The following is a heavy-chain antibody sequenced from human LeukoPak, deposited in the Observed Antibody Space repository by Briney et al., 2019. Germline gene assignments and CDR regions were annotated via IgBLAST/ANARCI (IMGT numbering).Heavy chain of an antibody. J-gene: IGHJ4*02. CDR2: INPNSGGT. Sequence: ASVKASCKASGYTFTGYYMHWVRQAPGQGLEWMGWINPNSGGTNYAQKFRGRVTMTRDTSISTAYMELSRLRSDDTAVYYCAREPARGYSYGSDYWGQGTLVTASS. CDR1: GYTFTGYY. V-gene: IGHV1-2*02. D-gene: IGHD5-18*01. CDR3: AREPARGYSYGSDY.